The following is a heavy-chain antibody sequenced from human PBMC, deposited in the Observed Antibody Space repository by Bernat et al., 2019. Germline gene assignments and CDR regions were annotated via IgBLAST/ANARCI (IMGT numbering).Heavy chain of an antibody. D-gene: IGHD3-3*02. V-gene: IGHV3-7*03. CDR2: INLDGSEK. CDR1: GFTFSNTW. CDR3: VRVPRLADY. J-gene: IGHJ4*02. Sequence: EVQLVESVGGLVPPGGFLRLSCVVSGFTFSNTWMNWVRQAPGKGLEWVAYINLDGSEKNYVDSVRGRFTISRDNAKNSLYLEMNNLRAEDTAVYYCVRVPRLADYWGQGTLVTVSA.